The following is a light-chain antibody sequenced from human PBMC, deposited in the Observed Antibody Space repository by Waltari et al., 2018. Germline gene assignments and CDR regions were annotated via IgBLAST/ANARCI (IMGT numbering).Light chain of an antibody. Sequence: IQLTQSPSSLSASVGDRVTITCRASQGISSYLAWYQHKPGKAPKLLIYAASTLNSGVPSRFSGSGSGTDFTLTISSLQPEDFATYYCQQLNSYPSWTFGQGTKVEIK. CDR3: QQLNSYPSWT. CDR1: QGISSY. V-gene: IGKV1-9*01. J-gene: IGKJ1*01. CDR2: AAS.